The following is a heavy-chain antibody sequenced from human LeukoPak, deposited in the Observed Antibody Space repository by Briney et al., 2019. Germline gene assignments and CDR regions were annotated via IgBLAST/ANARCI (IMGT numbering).Heavy chain of an antibody. Sequence: SVKVSCQASGGTFSSYAISWVRQAPGQGLEWMGGIIPIFGTANYAQKFQGRVTITADKSTSTAYMELSSLRSEDTAVYYCARAREDLWFGESRTYYFDYWGQGTLATVSS. V-gene: IGHV1-69*06. CDR1: GGTFSSYA. CDR3: ARAREDLWFGESRTYYFDY. J-gene: IGHJ4*02. CDR2: IIPIFGTA. D-gene: IGHD3-10*01.